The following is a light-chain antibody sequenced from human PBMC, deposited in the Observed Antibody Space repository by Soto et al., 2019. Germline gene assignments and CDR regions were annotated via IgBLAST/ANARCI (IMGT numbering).Light chain of an antibody. J-gene: IGLJ1*01. CDR1: SSDVGAYNY. V-gene: IGLV2-14*01. Sequence: QSVLTQPASVSGSPGQSITISCTGTSSDVGAYNYVSWYQQHPGKVPKLMIYEVSNRPSGVSNRFSGSKFGNTASLTISGLQAEDEADYYCSSYTSSSTYVLGTGTKGTVL. CDR2: EVS. CDR3: SSYTSSSTYV.